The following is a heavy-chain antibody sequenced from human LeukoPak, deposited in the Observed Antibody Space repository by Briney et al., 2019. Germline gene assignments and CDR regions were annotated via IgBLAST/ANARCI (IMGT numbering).Heavy chain of an antibody. CDR2: INPNSGGT. Sequence: GASVKVSCKASGYTFTGYYMHWVRQAPGQGLEWMGRINPNSGGTNYAQKFQGRVTMTRDTSISTAYMELSRLRSDDPAVYYCARGGGELLWFGELFPFDYWGQGTLVTVSS. CDR1: GYTFTGYY. V-gene: IGHV1-2*06. J-gene: IGHJ4*02. CDR3: ARGGGELLWFGELFPFDY. D-gene: IGHD3-10*01.